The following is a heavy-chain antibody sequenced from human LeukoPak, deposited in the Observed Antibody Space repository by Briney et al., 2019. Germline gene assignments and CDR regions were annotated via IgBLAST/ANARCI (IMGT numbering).Heavy chain of an antibody. Sequence: PSETLSLTCTVSGGSISSSTYYWGWIRQPPGKGLEWIGSIYYGGSTYYNPSLKSRVTISVDTSKNQFSLKLSSVTAADTAVYYCARGGRITCYYDSSGYYPYYFDYWGQGTLVTVSS. CDR1: GGSISSSTYY. V-gene: IGHV4-39*07. J-gene: IGHJ4*02. D-gene: IGHD3-22*01. CDR3: ARGGRITCYYDSSGYYPYYFDY. CDR2: IYYGGST.